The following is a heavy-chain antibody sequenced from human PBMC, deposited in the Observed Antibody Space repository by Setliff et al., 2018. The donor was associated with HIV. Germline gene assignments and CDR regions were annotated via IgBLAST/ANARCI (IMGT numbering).Heavy chain of an antibody. V-gene: IGHV1-69*13. J-gene: IGHJ4*02. CDR3: ARQPYYDDDGTNLPSEWRVLG. CDR1: GGTLSTSA. CDR2: FIPMFGIT. D-gene: IGHD3-16*01. Sequence: SVKVSCKASGGTLSTSAIGWLRQAPGQGLEWMGGFIPMFGITQYAPKFQGSVTITADESTSTVYMELNSLRSDDAAVYYCARQPYYDDDGTNLPSEWRVLGWGQGTLVTVSS.